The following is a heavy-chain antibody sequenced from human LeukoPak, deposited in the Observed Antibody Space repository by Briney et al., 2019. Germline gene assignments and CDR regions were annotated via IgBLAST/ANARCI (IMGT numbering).Heavy chain of an antibody. V-gene: IGHV1-69*04. CDR3: ATTGGSPDSSGYYSGIDY. Sequence: ASVKVSCKASGGTFSSYAISWVRQAPGQGLEWMGRIIPTLGIANYAQKFQGRVTITADKSTSTAYMELSSLRSEDTAVYYCATTGGSPDSSGYYSGIDYWGQGTLVTVSS. CDR2: IIPTLGIA. CDR1: GGTFSSYA. D-gene: IGHD3-22*01. J-gene: IGHJ4*02.